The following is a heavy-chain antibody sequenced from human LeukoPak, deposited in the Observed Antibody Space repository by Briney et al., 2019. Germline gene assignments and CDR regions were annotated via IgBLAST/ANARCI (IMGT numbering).Heavy chain of an antibody. D-gene: IGHD3-10*01. CDR1: GGSFSGYY. V-gene: IGHV4-34*01. Sequence: PSETLSLTCAVYGGSFSGYYWSWIRQPPGKGLEWIGEINHSGSTNYNPSLKSRVTISVDTSKNQFSPKLSSVTAADTAVNYCARGYYYLDPWGQGTLVTVSS. CDR3: ARGYYYLDP. CDR2: INHSGST. J-gene: IGHJ5*02.